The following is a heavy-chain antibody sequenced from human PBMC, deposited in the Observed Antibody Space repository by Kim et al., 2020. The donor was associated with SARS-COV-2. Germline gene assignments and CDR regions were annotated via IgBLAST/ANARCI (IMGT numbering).Heavy chain of an antibody. Sequence: GGSLRLSCAASGFTFSSYAMHWVRQAPGKGLEWVAVISYDGSNKYYADSVKGRFTISRDNSKNTLYLQMNSLRAEDTAVYYCARDPAAYFRFDYWGQGTLGTVSS. CDR3: ARDPAAYFRFDY. CDR1: GFTFSSYA. CDR2: ISYDGSNK. J-gene: IGHJ4*02. V-gene: IGHV3-30*04. D-gene: IGHD3-9*01.